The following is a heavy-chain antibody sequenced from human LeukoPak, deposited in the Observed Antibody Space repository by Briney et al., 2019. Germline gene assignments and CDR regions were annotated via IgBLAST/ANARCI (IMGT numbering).Heavy chain of an antibody. V-gene: IGHV1-46*01. J-gene: IGHJ5*02. CDR1: GYTFTSNY. D-gene: IGHD3-3*01. CDR3: ARTITIFGVAQNWFDP. Sequence: GASVKVSCKAFGYTFTSNYMHWVRQAPGQGPEWMGVISPSGGSTTYAQKFQGRVTLTRDMSTSTDYLELSSLRSEDTAVYYCARTITIFGVAQNWFDPWGQGTLVTVSS. CDR2: ISPSGGST.